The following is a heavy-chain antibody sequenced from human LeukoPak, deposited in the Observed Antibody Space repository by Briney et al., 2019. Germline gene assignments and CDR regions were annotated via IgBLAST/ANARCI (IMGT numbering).Heavy chain of an antibody. D-gene: IGHD3-16*01. CDR2: IXPGDSDT. V-gene: IGHV5-51*01. CDR3: ARGEGGDYDYVWGSLDY. Sequence: GESLKISCKGSGYSFTSXWIGWVRQMPGKGLEWMGXIXPGDSDTRYSPSFQGQVTISADKSISTAYLQWSSLKASDTAMYYCARGEGGDYDYVWGSLDYWGQGTLVTVSS. CDR1: GYSFTSXW. J-gene: IGHJ4*02.